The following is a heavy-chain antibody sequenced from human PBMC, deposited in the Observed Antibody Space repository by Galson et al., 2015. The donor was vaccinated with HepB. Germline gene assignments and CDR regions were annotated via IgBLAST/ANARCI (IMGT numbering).Heavy chain of an antibody. CDR1: GYTFTSYY. V-gene: IGHV1-46*01. Sequence: SVKVSCKASGYTFTSYYMHWVRQTPGQGLEWMGIINPSGGSTSYAQKFQGRVTMTRDTSTSTVYMELSSLRSEDTAVYYCARDRWDDILPGGDYYYYGMDVWGQGTTVTVSS. J-gene: IGHJ6*02. D-gene: IGHD3-9*01. CDR2: INPSGGST. CDR3: ARDRWDDILPGGDYYYYGMDV.